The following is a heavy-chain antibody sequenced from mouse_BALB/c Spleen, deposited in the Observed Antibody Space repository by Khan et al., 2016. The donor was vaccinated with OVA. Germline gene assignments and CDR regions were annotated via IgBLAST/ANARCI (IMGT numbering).Heavy chain of an antibody. Sequence: EVQLVESGPGLVKPSQSLSLTCTVTGYSITSDYAWNWIRQFPGNKLEWMGYISYSGSTSYNPSLQSRISITRDTSKNQFFLQLNSVTTEDTATYYCARSDDDGYYWYFDVWGAGTTVTVSS. J-gene: IGHJ1*01. V-gene: IGHV3-2*02. CDR3: ARSDDDGYYWYFDV. CDR1: GYSITSDYA. D-gene: IGHD2-3*01. CDR2: ISYSGST.